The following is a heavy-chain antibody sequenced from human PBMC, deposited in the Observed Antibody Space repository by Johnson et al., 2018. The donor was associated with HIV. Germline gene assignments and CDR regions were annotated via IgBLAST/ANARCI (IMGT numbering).Heavy chain of an antibody. Sequence: EKLVESGGGVVRPGGSLRLSCAASGFTVSSNYMSWVRQAPGKGLEWVSVIYSGGSTYYADSMKGRFTISRDNSKNTLYLQMNSLKSEDMAVYYCTTGDCSGGSCHAFDIWGQGTMVTVSS. V-gene: IGHV3-53*01. D-gene: IGHD2-15*01. CDR3: TTGDCSGGSCHAFDI. CDR1: GFTVSSNY. CDR2: IYSGGST. J-gene: IGHJ3*02.